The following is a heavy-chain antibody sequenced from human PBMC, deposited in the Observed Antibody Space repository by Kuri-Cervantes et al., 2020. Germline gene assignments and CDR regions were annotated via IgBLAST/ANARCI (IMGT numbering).Heavy chain of an antibody. CDR2: IIPILGIA. V-gene: IGHV1-69*04. CDR1: GGTFSSYT. J-gene: IGHJ6*02. CDR3: ARDDRRDGYVRDV. Sequence: SVKVSCKASGGTFSSYTISWVRQAPGQGLEWMGRIIPILGIANYAQKFQGRVTITADKPTSTAYMELSSLRSEDTAVYYCARDDRRDGYVRDVWGQGTTVTVSS. D-gene: IGHD5-24*01.